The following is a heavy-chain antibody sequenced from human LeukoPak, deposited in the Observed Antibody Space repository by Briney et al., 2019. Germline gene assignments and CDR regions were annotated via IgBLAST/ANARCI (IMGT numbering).Heavy chain of an antibody. CDR3: VRDSGSSYGYYFLH. D-gene: IGHD1-26*01. V-gene: IGHV3-23*01. CDR1: GFTFSSYA. Sequence: GGSLRLSCAASGFTFSSYAMSWVRQAPGKGLEWVSAIATSGGVTYYADSVKDRFTISRDNAKNSLYLQMNSVRAEDTAVYYCVRDSGSSYGYYFLHWGQGTLVTVSS. J-gene: IGHJ1*01. CDR2: IATSGGVT.